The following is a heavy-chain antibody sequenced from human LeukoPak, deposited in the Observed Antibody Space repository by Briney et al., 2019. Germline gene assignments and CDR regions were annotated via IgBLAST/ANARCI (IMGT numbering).Heavy chain of an antibody. CDR3: AREVVGATGSNWFDP. CDR2: IRYDGNNK. CDR1: GLIFSNYG. Sequence: GGSLRLSCAASGLIFSNYGMHWVRQAPGKGLEWVAFIRYDGNNKYYADSVKGRFTISKDNSKNTLSLQMNSLRAEDTAVYFCAREVVGATGSNWFDPWGQGTLVTVSS. D-gene: IGHD1-26*01. J-gene: IGHJ5*02. V-gene: IGHV3-30*02.